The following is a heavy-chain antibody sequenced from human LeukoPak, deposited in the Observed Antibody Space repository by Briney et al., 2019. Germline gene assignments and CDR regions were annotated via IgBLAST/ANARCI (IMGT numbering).Heavy chain of an antibody. CDR1: GGSISSGGYY. V-gene: IGHV4-31*03. D-gene: IGHD3-10*01. CDR3: ARTGSYGLPRDY. CDR2: IYYSGST. J-gene: IGHJ4*02. Sequence: SETLSLTCTVSGGSISSGGYYWSWIRQHPGKGLEWIGYIYYSGSTYYNPSLKSRVTISVDTSKNQFSLKLSSVTAVDTAVYYCARTGSYGLPRDYWGQGTLVTVSS.